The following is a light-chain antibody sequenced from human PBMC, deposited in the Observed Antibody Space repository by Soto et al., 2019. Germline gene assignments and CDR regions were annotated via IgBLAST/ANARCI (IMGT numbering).Light chain of an antibody. CDR3: QQYYSHPLT. Sequence: DIKMTQSPSSLSASVGDRVTITCRASQGIDNRLAWYQQKPEKAPISLIYFAYSLQDWVTSRFSGSGSGTDFTLTISSLQPEDFATYYCQQYYSHPLTFGQGTRLDIK. V-gene: IGKV1D-16*01. CDR2: FAY. CDR1: QGIDNR. J-gene: IGKJ5*01.